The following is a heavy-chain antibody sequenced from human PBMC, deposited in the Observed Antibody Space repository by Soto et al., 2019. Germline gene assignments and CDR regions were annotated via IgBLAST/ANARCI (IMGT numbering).Heavy chain of an antibody. CDR1: GYSFATYG. D-gene: IGHD3-22*01. V-gene: IGHV1-18*04. J-gene: IGHJ4*02. Sequence: ASVKVSCKASGYSFATYGFSWVRQAPGQGLECVGWISAHDGDTHYSQKFQGRVTLTTDTSTNTGYMELRSLTSDDTAVYFCATEPIYYNDGSGYYPLGHWGQGTLVTVSS. CDR2: ISAHDGDT. CDR3: ATEPIYYNDGSGYYPLGH.